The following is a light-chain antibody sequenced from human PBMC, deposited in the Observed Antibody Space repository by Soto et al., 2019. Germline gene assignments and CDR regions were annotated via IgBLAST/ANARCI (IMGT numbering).Light chain of an antibody. CDR1: SGDIGSYNR. CDR3: RSYTTINTRACV. CDR2: EVT. V-gene: IGLV2-14*01. Sequence: QSALAQPASVSGSPGQSITISCTGTSGDIGSYNRVSWYQQHPGKAPKLIIYEVTDRPSGVSNRFSGSKSGNTASLTISGLQAEDEAEYYCRSYTTINTRACVFVTGTKV. J-gene: IGLJ1*01.